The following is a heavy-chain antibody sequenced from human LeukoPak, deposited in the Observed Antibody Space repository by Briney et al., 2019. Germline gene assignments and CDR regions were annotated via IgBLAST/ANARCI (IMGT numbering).Heavy chain of an antibody. CDR1: GGSISSSSYY. D-gene: IGHD5-18*01. CDR2: IYYSGSA. Sequence: KPSETLSLTCTVSGGSISSSSYYWGWIRQPPGKGLEWFGSIYYSGSAYYNPSLKSRVTISVDASKNQFSLKLSSVTAADTAVYYCARHRRGYSYGYDDYWGQGTLVTVSS. CDR3: ARHRRGYSYGYDDY. J-gene: IGHJ4*02. V-gene: IGHV4-39*01.